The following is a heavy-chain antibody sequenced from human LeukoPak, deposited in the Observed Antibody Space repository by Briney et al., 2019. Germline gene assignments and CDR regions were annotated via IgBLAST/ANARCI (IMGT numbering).Heavy chain of an antibody. CDR2: ISYDGSNK. J-gene: IGHJ4*02. Sequence: GGSLRLSCAASAFTFSSYGMHWVRQAPGKGLEWVAVISYDGSNKYYADSVKGRFTISRDNSKNTLYLQMNSLRAEDTAVYYCAKSLATDYWGQGTLVTVSS. CDR1: AFTFSSYG. V-gene: IGHV3-30*18. CDR3: AKSLATDY.